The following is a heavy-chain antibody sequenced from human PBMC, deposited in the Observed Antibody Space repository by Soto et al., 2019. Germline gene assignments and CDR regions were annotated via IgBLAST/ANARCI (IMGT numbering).Heavy chain of an antibody. V-gene: IGHV1-18*01. CDR2: ISAYNGNT. CDR1: GYTFTSYG. J-gene: IGHJ6*03. Sequence: GASVKVSCKASGYTFTSYGISWVRQAPGRGLEWMGWISAYNGNTNYAQKLQGRVTMTTDTSTSTAYMELRSLRSDDTAVYYCARFLGSGSDYCYYYMDVWGKRTTLTVS. CDR3: ARFLGSGSDYCYYYMDV. D-gene: IGHD3-10*01.